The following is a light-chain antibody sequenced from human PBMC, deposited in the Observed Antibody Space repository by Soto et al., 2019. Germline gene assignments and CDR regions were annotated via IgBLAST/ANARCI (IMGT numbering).Light chain of an antibody. CDR1: QRVTTW. CDR2: DAS. Sequence: DIQMTQSPSTLSASVGDRVTITCRASQRVTTWLAWYQQRPGKAPKLLIHDASTLHSGVPSRFSGSGSGTEFTLTTSSLQPDDFATYYCQQYNDYWTFGQGTKVEIK. J-gene: IGKJ1*01. CDR3: QQYNDYWT. V-gene: IGKV1-5*01.